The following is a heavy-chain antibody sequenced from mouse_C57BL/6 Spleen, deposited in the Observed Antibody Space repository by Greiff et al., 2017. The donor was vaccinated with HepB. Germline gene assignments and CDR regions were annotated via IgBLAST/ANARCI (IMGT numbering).Heavy chain of an antibody. Sequence: EVQLQQSGPELVQPGASVKIPCKASGYTFTDYNMDWVKQSHGKSLEWIGDINPNNGGTIYNQKFKGKATFAVDKSSSTAYMERRSLTSEDTAVYYCARKGAYWGQGTLVTVSA. J-gene: IGHJ3*01. CDR2: INPNNGGT. CDR1: GYTFTDYN. CDR3: ARKGAY. V-gene: IGHV1-18*01.